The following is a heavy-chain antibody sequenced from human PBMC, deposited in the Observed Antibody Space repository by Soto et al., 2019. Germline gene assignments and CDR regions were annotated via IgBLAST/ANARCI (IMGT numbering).Heavy chain of an antibody. J-gene: IGHJ4*02. CDR1: GFTFSSYG. V-gene: IGHV3-30*03. D-gene: IGHD3-16*01. CDR3: ASRSWHFGGGYYFDY. CDR2: ISYDGSNK. Sequence: GGSLRLSCAASGFTFSSYGMHWVRQAPGKGLEWVAVISYDGSNKYYADSVKGRFTISRDNSKNTLYLQMNSLRAEDTAVYYCASRSWHFGGGYYFDYWGQ.